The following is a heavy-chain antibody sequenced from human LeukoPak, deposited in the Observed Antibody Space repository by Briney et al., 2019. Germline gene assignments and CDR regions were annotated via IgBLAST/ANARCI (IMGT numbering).Heavy chain of an antibody. V-gene: IGHV3-74*01. CDR1: GFTFSSSW. D-gene: IGHD3-9*01. Sequence: GGSLRLSCAASGFTFSSSWMHWVRQAPGKGLVWVSVINGDGSSTAYADSVKGRFTISRDNAKNSLSLQMNSLRADDAAVYYCARASSKQLAGYLPDGFDILGQGTMVTVSS. CDR3: ARASSKQLAGYLPDGFDI. CDR2: INGDGSST. J-gene: IGHJ3*02.